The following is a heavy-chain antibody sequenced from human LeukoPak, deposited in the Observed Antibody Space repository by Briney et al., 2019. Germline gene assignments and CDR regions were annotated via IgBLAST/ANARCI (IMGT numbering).Heavy chain of an antibody. J-gene: IGHJ3*02. V-gene: IGHV4-59*01. D-gene: IGHD1-26*01. Sequence: PSETLSLTCTVSGGSISSYYWSWIRQPPGKGLEWIGYIYYSGSTNYNPSLKSRVTISVDTSKNQFSLKLSSVTAADTAVYYCARDSGSHIDAFDIWGQGTMVTVSS. CDR1: GGSISSYY. CDR2: IYYSGST. CDR3: ARDSGSHIDAFDI.